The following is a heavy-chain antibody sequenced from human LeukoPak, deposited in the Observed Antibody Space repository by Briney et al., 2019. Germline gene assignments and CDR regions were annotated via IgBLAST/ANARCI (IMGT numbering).Heavy chain of an antibody. CDR1: GFTVSSSY. D-gene: IGHD5-12*01. CDR3: ARESVEQRGHSGYDPNYYYYGVDV. CDR2: LHSDSST. V-gene: IGHV3-53*01. Sequence: GGSLRLSCAASGFTVSSSYMSWVRQAPGKGLEWVSILHSDSSTYYADSVKGRFTISRDNSKNTLFLQMNTLRAEDTAVYFCARESVEQRGHSGYDPNYYYYGVDVWGQGTTVTVSS. J-gene: IGHJ6*02.